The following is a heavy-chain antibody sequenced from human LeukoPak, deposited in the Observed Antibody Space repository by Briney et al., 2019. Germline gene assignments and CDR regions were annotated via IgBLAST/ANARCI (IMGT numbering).Heavy chain of an antibody. CDR2: IIPILGIA. CDR1: GGTFSSYA. V-gene: IGHV1-69*04. J-gene: IGHJ6*03. CDR3: ASAPTRGSFPDYYYYYMDV. D-gene: IGHD1-26*01. Sequence: GASVKVSCKASGGTFSSYAISWVRQAPGQGLEWMGRIIPILGIANYAQKFQGRVTITADESTSTAYMELSSLRSEDTAVYYCASAPTRGSFPDYYYYYMDVWGKGTTVTVSS.